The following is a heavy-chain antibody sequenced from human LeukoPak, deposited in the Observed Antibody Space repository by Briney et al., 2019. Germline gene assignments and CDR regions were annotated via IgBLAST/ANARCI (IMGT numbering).Heavy chain of an antibody. J-gene: IGHJ6*03. CDR2: ISSSGSTI. CDR3: AREFETTGTVDYYYYYMDV. V-gene: IGHV3-11*04. CDR1: GFTFSDYY. D-gene: IGHD4-11*01. Sequence: GGSLRLSCAASGFTFSDYYMSWIRQAPGKGLEWVSYISSSGSTIYYADSVKGRFTISRDNAKNSLYLQMNSLRAEDTAVYYCAREFETTGTVDYYYYYMDVWGKGTTVTVSS.